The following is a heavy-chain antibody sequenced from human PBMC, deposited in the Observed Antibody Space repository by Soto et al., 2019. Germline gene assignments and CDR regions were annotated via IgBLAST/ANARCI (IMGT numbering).Heavy chain of an antibody. V-gene: IGHV4-59*11. CDR1: GGSIINHC. D-gene: IGHD2-8*02. CDR3: ARETSSCWATGGLLEY. Sequence: QVQLQESGPGLVKPSETLSLTCTVSGGSIINHCWSWIRQRPGKGLEWIGYIFYNGGTMYNPSLESRVTMSVDTSKNQFSLRLRSVAAAETAVYYWARETSSCWATGGLLEYWGQGSLVTVSS. J-gene: IGHJ4*02. CDR2: IFYNGGT.